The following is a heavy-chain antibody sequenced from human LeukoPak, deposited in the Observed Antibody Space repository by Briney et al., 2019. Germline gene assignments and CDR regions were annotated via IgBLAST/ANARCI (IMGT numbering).Heavy chain of an antibody. J-gene: IGHJ4*02. CDR3: ASNTGTVFDY. Sequence: SETLSLTCTVSGGSISSYYWSWIRQPPGKGLEWIGYVYYSGSTEYNPSLRSRVTISLEMSKHQFSLNLTSVTAAGTAVYYCASNTGTVFDYWGQGALVTVSS. V-gene: IGHV4-59*01. D-gene: IGHD7-27*01. CDR1: GGSISSYY. CDR2: VYYSGST.